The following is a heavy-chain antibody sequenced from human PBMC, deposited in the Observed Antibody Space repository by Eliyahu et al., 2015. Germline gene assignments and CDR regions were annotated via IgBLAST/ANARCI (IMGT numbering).Heavy chain of an antibody. CDR3: ARTYSTIMPRAFDI. J-gene: IGHJ3*02. CDR1: GDXVXSNSVA. V-gene: IGHV6-1*01. Sequence: QVQLQQSGPGLVKPSQTLSLTCAXSGDXVXSNSVAWNWIRQSPSRGLEWLGRTYYRSKWFNDYAVSMKSRIIINPDTSKNQFSLQLTSVTPEDTAVYYCARTYSTIMPRAFDIWGQGTMVTVSS. CDR2: TYYRSKWFN. D-gene: IGHD2-8*01.